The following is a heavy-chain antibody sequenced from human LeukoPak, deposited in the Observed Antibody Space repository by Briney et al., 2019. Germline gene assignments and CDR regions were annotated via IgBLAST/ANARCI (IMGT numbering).Heavy chain of an antibody. CDR2: ISSSITI. J-gene: IGHJ4*02. Sequence: GGSLRLSCAASGFTFSSYSMNWVRQAPGKGLEWVSYISSSITIHYADSVKGRFTISRDNAKNSLYLQMNSLRVEDTAVYYCARDGNYYDSSGYYFDYWGQGTLVTVSS. CDR3: ARDGNYYDSSGYYFDY. D-gene: IGHD3-22*01. V-gene: IGHV3-48*01. CDR1: GFTFSSYS.